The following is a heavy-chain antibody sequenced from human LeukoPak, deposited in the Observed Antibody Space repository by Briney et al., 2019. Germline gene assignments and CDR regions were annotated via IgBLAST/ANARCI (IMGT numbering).Heavy chain of an antibody. V-gene: IGHV1-69*01. D-gene: IGHD5-18*01. CDR1: GGTFSSYA. Sequence: SVTVSCTASGGTFSSYAISWVRQAPGQGLEWMGGIIPIFGTANYAQKSQGRVTITADESTSTAYMELSSLRSEDTAVYYCASWDTAMVMDYWGQGTLVTVSS. CDR2: IIPIFGTA. J-gene: IGHJ4*02. CDR3: ASWDTAMVMDY.